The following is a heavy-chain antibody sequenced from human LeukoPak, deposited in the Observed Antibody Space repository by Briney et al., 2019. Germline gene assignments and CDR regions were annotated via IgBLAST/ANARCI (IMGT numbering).Heavy chain of an antibody. V-gene: IGHV4-59*01. Sequence: PSETLSLTCTVSGGSISSYYWSWIRQPPGQGLEWIGYIYYSGSTNYNPTLKSRVTISVDTSKNPFSLKLSSVTAADTAVYYCARGVEQQLVRVGAFDIWGQGTMVTVSS. J-gene: IGHJ3*02. CDR1: GGSISSYY. CDR3: ARGVEQQLVRVGAFDI. D-gene: IGHD6-13*01. CDR2: IYYSGST.